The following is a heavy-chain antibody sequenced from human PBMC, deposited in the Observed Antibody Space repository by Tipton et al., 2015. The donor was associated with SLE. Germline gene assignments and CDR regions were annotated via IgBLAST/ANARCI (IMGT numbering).Heavy chain of an antibody. D-gene: IGHD2-2*01. CDR2: IWYDGSEK. J-gene: IGHJ6*02. CDR1: GFTFSSYA. CDR3: AKDLGFHEYQLPTSYSYYSLDV. V-gene: IGHV3-33*06. Sequence: SLRLSCAASGFTFSSYAMRWVRQAPGKGLEWVAFIWYDGSEKDYADSVKGRFTISRDNSKNTLYLQMNSLRAEDTAVYYCAKDLGFHEYQLPTSYSYYSLDVWGQGTTVTVSS.